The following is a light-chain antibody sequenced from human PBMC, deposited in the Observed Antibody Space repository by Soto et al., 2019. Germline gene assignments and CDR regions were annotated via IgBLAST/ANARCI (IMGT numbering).Light chain of an antibody. Sequence: IVLTQSPATLSLSPGGSATLSCRASHSVGDHLAWYQQRPGQAPRLLVYDASNTASGIPDRFRGRGSGTDFTLTVTGLEPEDFAVYYCLQRATWPLTFGQGT. CDR3: LQRATWPLT. V-gene: IGKV3-11*01. CDR1: HSVGDH. J-gene: IGKJ1*01. CDR2: DAS.